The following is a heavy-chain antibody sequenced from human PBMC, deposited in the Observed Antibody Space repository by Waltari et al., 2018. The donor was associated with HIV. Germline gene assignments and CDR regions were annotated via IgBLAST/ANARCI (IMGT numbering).Heavy chain of an antibody. CDR1: GYTFTSYG. Sequence: QVQLVQSGAEVKKPGASVKVSCKASGYTFTSYGISWVRQAPGQGLEWMGWIGAYNGNTNYAQKLQGRVTMTTDTSTSTAYMELRSLRSDDTAVYYCARDKTTYYYGSGVSYWGQGTLVTVSS. CDR2: IGAYNGNT. V-gene: IGHV1-18*01. CDR3: ARDKTTYYYGSGVSY. D-gene: IGHD3-10*01. J-gene: IGHJ4*02.